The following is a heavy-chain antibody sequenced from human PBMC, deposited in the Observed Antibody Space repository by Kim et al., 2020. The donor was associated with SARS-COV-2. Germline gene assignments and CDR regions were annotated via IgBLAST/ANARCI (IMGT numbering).Heavy chain of an antibody. J-gene: IGHJ5*02. CDR3: ARDLRAGYHWFDP. Sequence: GGSLRLSCAASGFTFSSHWMHWVRQPPGKGLVWVSRISSDGSGTTYADSVEGRFTISRDNAKNTLYLQMDGLRAEDTAVYYCARDLRAGYHWFDPWGQGTLVTVSS. D-gene: IGHD5-12*01. V-gene: IGHV3-74*01. CDR1: GFTFSSHW. CDR2: ISSDGSGT.